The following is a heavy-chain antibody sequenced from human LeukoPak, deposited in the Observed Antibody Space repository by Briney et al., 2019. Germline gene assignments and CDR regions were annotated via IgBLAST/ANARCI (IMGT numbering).Heavy chain of an antibody. CDR2: XXSSXXX. Sequence: GGSLRLSCAASGFTXSSYSMNWVRQAPGKGLEWVSSXXSSXXXYXXXXXXXXXXXXXXXAKNSLYLQMNSLRAEDTAVYYCARVRGAYGMDVWGQGTTVTVSS. CDR3: ARVRGAYGMDV. CDR1: GFTXSSYS. D-gene: IGHD5-24*01. V-gene: IGHV3-21*01. J-gene: IGHJ6*02.